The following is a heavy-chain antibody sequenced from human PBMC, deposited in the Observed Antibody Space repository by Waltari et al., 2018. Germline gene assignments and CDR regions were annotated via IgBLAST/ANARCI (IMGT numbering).Heavy chain of an antibody. CDR2: INQGGSAI. Sequence: EVKLVESGGGLVQPGVSLRLSCAASGFTFKNYWMTWVRQAPGKGLEWVANINQGGSAIFYVDSVKGRFTISRDDAKNSLYLQMNSLRAEDMAVYYCARVAYDSWNFDFWGQGTMVTVSS. J-gene: IGHJ3*01. D-gene: IGHD3-22*01. V-gene: IGHV3-7*01. CDR1: GFTFKNYW. CDR3: ARVAYDSWNFDF.